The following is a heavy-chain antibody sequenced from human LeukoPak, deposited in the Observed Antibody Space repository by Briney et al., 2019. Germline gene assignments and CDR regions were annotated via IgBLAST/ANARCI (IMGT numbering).Heavy chain of an antibody. CDR1: GASISSSSYY. J-gene: IGHJ4*02. V-gene: IGHV4-39*07. CDR3: ARGVLVGAAPFDY. Sequence: SETLSLTCTVSGASISSSSYYWGWIRQPPGKGLEWIGSIYYSGSTYYNPSLKSRVTISVDTSKNQFSLKLSSVTAADTAVYYCARGVLVGAAPFDYWGQGTLVTVSS. D-gene: IGHD1-26*01. CDR2: IYYSGST.